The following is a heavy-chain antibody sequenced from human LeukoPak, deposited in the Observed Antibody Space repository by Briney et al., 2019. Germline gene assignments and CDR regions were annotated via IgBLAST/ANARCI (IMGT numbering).Heavy chain of an antibody. CDR2: INPNSGGT. V-gene: IGHV1-2*02. D-gene: IGHD2-15*01. Sequence: VASVKVSCKTSGYTFTDYYLHWVRQAPGQGLEWMGWINPNSGGTNFAQKFQGRVTLTRDTSTSTAFMELRRLRSDDTAVHYCAREAHCSGTSCLDYWGQGTLVTVSS. J-gene: IGHJ4*02. CDR1: GYTFTDYY. CDR3: AREAHCSGTSCLDY.